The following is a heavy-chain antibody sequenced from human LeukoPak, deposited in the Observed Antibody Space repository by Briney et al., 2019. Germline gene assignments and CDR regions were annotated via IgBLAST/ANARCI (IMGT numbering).Heavy chain of an antibody. D-gene: IGHD1-26*01. V-gene: IGHV4-59*01. Sequence: SETLSLTCAVSGGSISSYYWSWIRQHPGKGLEWIGYIYYSGSTNYNPSLKSRVTISVDTSKNQFSLKLSSVTAADTAVYYCARGSGRSGNSGSYSWGQGTLVTVSS. CDR3: ARGSGRSGNSGSYS. J-gene: IGHJ4*02. CDR1: GGSISSYY. CDR2: IYYSGST.